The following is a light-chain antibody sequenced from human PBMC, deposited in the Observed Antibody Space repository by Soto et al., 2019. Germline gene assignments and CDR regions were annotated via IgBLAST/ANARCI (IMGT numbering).Light chain of an antibody. CDR3: KQYGSSPPYT. V-gene: IGKV3-20*01. CDR1: QSVSNNY. CDR2: GSS. Sequence: EVVLTQSPGTLSLSPGERATLSCRASQSVSNNYLAWYQQKPGQSPKLLIFGSSDRATGIPDRFSGSGSGTDFTLTISSREPEDFAVYYCKQYGSSPPYTFGQGTKLEIK. J-gene: IGKJ2*01.